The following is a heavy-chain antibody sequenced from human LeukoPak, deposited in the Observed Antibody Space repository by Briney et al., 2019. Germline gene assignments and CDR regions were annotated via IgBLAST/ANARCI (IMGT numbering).Heavy chain of an antibody. CDR1: GYTFTSYG. CDR2: ISAYNGNT. CDR3: ARRASTIFGPLRGGYYYMDV. Sequence: ASVKVSCKASGYTFTSYGISWVRQAPGQGLEWMGWISAYNGNTNYAQKLQGRVTMTTDTSTSTAYMELRSLRSDDTAVYYCARRASTIFGPLRGGYYYMDVWGKGTTVTVSS. J-gene: IGHJ6*03. D-gene: IGHD3-3*01. V-gene: IGHV1-18*01.